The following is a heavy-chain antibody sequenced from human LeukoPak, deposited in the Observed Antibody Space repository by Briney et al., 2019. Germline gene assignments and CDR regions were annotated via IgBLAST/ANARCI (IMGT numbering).Heavy chain of an antibody. J-gene: IGHJ6*04. CDR2: IIPILGIA. D-gene: IGHD2-2*01. V-gene: IGHV1-69*02. CDR1: GGTFSSYT. Sequence: ASVKVSCKASGGTFSSYTISWVRQAPGQGLEWMGRIIPILGIANYAQKFQGRVTITADKSTSTAYMELSSLRSEDTAVYYCVLDCSSTSCRNHYYYYGMDVWGKGTTVTVSS. CDR3: VLDCSSTSCRNHYYYYGMDV.